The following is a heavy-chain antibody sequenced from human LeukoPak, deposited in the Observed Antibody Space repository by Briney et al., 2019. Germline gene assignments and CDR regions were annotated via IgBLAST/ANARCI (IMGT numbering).Heavy chain of an antibody. V-gene: IGHV3-53*01. CDR3: ARDQGYCSSTSCYYFDS. CDR2: IYSGGST. CDR1: GFTVSSNY. Sequence: GGSLRLSCAASGFTVSSNYMSWVRQAPGKGLEWVSVIYSGGSTYYADSVKGRFTISRDNSKNTLYLQMNSLRAEDTAVYYCARDQGYCSSTSCYYFDSWGQGTLVTVSS. J-gene: IGHJ4*02. D-gene: IGHD2-2*01.